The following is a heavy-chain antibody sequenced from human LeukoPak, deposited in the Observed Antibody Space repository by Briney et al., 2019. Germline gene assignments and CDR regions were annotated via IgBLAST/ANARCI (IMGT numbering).Heavy chain of an antibody. V-gene: IGHV4-59*01. D-gene: IGHD3-9*01. CDR2: IYYSGST. J-gene: IGHJ3*02. CDR3: ARYVDSPYYGILTGYYKGNDAFDI. CDR1: GGSISSYY. Sequence: SETLSLTCTVSGGSISSYYWSWIRQPPGKGLEWIGYIYYSGSTNYNPSLKSRVTISVDTSKNQFSLKLSSVTAADTAVYYCARYVDSPYYGILTGYYKGNDAFDIWGQGTMVTVSS.